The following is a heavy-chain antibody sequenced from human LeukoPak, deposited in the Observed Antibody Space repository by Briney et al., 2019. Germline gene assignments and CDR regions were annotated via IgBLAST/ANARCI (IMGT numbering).Heavy chain of an antibody. Sequence: VASVKVSCKASGYTFDSYGISWVRQAPGQGLELMGWISVYNGYTDTAQKLQGRLTMTTDASTSTAYMELTNLRSDDTAVYYCARDRYYDSSGYYPDWGQGTLVTVSS. CDR1: GYTFDSYG. D-gene: IGHD3-22*01. CDR2: ISVYNGYT. V-gene: IGHV1-18*01. CDR3: ARDRYYDSSGYYPD. J-gene: IGHJ4*02.